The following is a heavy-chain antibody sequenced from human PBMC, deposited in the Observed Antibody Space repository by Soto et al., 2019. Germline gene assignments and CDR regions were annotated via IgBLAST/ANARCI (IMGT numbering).Heavy chain of an antibody. CDR1: RFTLSSYW. CDR3: ARDTGYLDY. J-gene: IGHJ4*02. V-gene: IGHV3-7*01. CDR2: INEDGSEK. D-gene: IGHD2-2*01. Sequence: EVQLVESGGGLVQPGGSLRLSCAASRFTLSSYWMSWVRQAPGKGLEWVANINEDGSEKFYVDSVKGRFTISRDNAKYSLYMQMNSLRADVTDVYYCARDTGYLDYWGQGTLVTVSS.